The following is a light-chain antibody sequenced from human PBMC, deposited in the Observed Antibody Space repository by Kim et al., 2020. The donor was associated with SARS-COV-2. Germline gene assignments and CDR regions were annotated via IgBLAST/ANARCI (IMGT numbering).Light chain of an antibody. CDR1: QSLLHSNGFNY. V-gene: IGKV2-28*01. J-gene: IGKJ1*01. CDR2: LGS. Sequence: DIVMTQSPLSLPVTPGEPASISCKSSQSLLHSNGFNYLDWYLQKPGQSPQVLIYLGSNRASGVPDRFSGSGSGTDFVLKISRVEAEDVGVYYCMLALQPPRTFGQGTKVDIK. CDR3: MLALQPPRT.